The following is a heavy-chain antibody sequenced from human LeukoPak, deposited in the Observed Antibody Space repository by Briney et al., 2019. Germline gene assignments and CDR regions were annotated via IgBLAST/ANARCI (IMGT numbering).Heavy chain of an antibody. CDR2: ISSSGSTI. CDR1: GFTFSSYE. D-gene: IGHD6-19*01. Sequence: GGSLRLSCAASGFTFSSYEMNWVRQAPGKGLEWVSYISSSGSTIYYADSVKGRFTISRDNTKNSLYLQMNSLRAEDTAVYYCARDLAVAGTGSFDYWGQGTLVTVSS. V-gene: IGHV3-48*03. CDR3: ARDLAVAGTGSFDY. J-gene: IGHJ4*02.